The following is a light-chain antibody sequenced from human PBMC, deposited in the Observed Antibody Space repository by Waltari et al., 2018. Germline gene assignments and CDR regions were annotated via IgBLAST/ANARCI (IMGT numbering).Light chain of an antibody. J-gene: IGKJ5*01. CDR2: DAS. CDR3: QQRSNWPPKT. V-gene: IGKV3-11*01. CDR1: QSVSSY. Sequence: EIVLTQSPATLSLSPGERATLSCRASQSVSSYFAWYQQKPGQAPRLLIYDASNRATGIPARFSGSGSGTDFTLTISSLEPEDFAVYYCQQRSNWPPKTFGQGTRLEIK.